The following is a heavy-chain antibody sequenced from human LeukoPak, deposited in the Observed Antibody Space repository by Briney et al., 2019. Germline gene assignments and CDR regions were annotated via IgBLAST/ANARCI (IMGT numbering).Heavy chain of an antibody. J-gene: IGHJ4*02. CDR1: GFPFSKNA. V-gene: IGHV3-23*01. CDR2: IGGSGGST. D-gene: IGHD3-10*01. Sequence: GGSLRLSCAASGFPFSKNAMSWVRQAPGKGLEWVSSIGGSGGSTYYADAVKGRFTISRDISKNTLYLQMNSLRAEDAAVYYCAKYRGFGDSYDSWGQGTLVTVSS. CDR3: AKYRGFGDSYDS.